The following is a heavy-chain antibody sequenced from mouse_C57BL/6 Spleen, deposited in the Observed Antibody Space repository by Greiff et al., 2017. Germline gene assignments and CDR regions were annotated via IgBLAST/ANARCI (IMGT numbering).Heavy chain of an antibody. Sequence: VQLQQSGPGLVKPSQSLSLTCSVTGYSITSGYYWNWIRQFPGNKLEWMGYISYDGSNNYNPSLKNRISITRDTSKNQFFLKLNSVTTEDTATYYCATQGSSLGYWGQGTTLTVSS. CDR2: ISYDGSN. CDR3: ATQGSSLGY. CDR1: GYSITSGYY. J-gene: IGHJ2*01. D-gene: IGHD1-1*01. V-gene: IGHV3-6*01.